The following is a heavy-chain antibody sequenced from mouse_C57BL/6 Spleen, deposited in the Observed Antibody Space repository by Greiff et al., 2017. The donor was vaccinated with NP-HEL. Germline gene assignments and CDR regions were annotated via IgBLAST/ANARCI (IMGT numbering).Heavy chain of an antibody. Sequence: VQGVESGAELVKPGASVKISCKASGYAFSSYWMNWVKQRPGKGLEWIGQIYPGDGDTNYNGKFKGKATLTADKSSSTAYMQLSSLTSEDSAVHFCASHFITTMDYWGQGTSVTVSS. D-gene: IGHD1-1*01. CDR2: IYPGDGDT. J-gene: IGHJ4*01. CDR3: ASHFITTMDY. V-gene: IGHV1-80*01. CDR1: GYAFSSYW.